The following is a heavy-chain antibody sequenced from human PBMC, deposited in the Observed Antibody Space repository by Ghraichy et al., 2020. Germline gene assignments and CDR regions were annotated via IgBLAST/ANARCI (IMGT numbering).Heavy chain of an antibody. V-gene: IGHV6-1*01. CDR2: TYYRAQWYS. J-gene: IGHJ4*02. Sequence: SQTLSLTCAISGDSVSSNSAAWSWIRQSRSRGLEWLGRTYYRAQWYSDYAGSVRGRITINPDTSKNQFSLRLNSVTPEDTAVYFCARYTTTWTLDHWGQGTLVTVSS. CDR1: GDSVSSNSAA. D-gene: IGHD2-2*02. CDR3: ARYTTTWTLDH.